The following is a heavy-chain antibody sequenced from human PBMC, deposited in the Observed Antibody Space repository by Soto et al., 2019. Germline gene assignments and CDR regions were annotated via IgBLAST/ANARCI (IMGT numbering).Heavy chain of an antibody. CDR3: ARDRYDP. J-gene: IGHJ5*02. CDR2: MNPNSGNT. CDR1: GNNCTSWW. V-gene: IGHV1-8*01. Sequence: EAPVRFSDRASGNNCTSWWINWVRQATGQGLEWMGWMNPNSGNTGYAQKFQGRVTMTRNTSISTAYMELSSLRAEETAVYYCARDRYDPWGQGTLVTVS.